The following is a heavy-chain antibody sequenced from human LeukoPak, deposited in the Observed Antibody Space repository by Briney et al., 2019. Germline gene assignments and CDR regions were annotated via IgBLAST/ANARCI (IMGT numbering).Heavy chain of an antibody. V-gene: IGHV4-39*01. CDR3: AGSLRYFDWALNYYYYYMDV. CDR2: IYYSGST. J-gene: IGHJ6*03. Sequence: SETLSLTCTVSGGSISSSSYYWGWIRQPPGKGLEWIGSIYYSGSTYYSPSLKSRVTISVDTSKNQFSLKLSSVTAADTAVYYCAGSLRYFDWALNYYYYYMDVWGKGTTVTVSS. D-gene: IGHD3-9*01. CDR1: GGSISSSSYY.